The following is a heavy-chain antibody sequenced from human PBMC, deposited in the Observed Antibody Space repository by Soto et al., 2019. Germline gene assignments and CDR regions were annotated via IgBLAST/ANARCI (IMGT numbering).Heavy chain of an antibody. V-gene: IGHV1-69*01. Sequence: QVQLVQSGAEVKKPGSSVKVSCKASGGTFSSYAISWVRQAPGQGLEWMGGIIPIFGTANYAQKFQGRVTITADDTTRTAYMELSSLRSEDTAVYYCARDRKYYYDSSGYYFDYWGQGTLVTVSS. CDR3: ARDRKYYYDSSGYYFDY. D-gene: IGHD3-22*01. CDR1: GGTFSSYA. J-gene: IGHJ4*02. CDR2: IIPIFGTA.